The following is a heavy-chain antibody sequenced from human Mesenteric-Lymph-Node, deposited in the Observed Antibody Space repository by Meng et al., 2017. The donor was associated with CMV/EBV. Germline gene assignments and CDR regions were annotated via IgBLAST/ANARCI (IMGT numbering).Heavy chain of an antibody. Sequence: CTVAGGTISSGGYYWSWIRQHPGKGLEWIEYIYYSGSTYYNPSLKSRVTISVDTSKNQFSLKLSSVTAADTAVYYCASAVAGNFDYWGQGTLVTVSS. J-gene: IGHJ4*02. D-gene: IGHD6-19*01. CDR2: IYYSGST. V-gene: IGHV4-31*03. CDR1: GGTISSGGYY. CDR3: ASAVAGNFDY.